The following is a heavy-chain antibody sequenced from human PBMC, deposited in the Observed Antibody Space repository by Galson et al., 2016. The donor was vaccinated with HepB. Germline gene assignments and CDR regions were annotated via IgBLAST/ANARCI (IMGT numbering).Heavy chain of an antibody. D-gene: IGHD4-11*01. CDR2: ISGSGDST. Sequence: SLRLSCAASGSIFRDYAMNWVRQAPGKGLQWVSTISGSGDSTYYGDSVKGRFTISRDNSKNTLSLQVNSLGAEDTAVYYCVRSNFADYWGQGVLVTVTS. J-gene: IGHJ4*02. V-gene: IGHV3-23*01. CDR1: GSIFRDYA. CDR3: VRSNFADY.